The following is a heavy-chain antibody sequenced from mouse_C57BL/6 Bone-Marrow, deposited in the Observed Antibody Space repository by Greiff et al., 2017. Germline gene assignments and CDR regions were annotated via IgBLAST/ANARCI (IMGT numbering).Heavy chain of an antibody. Sequence: VKLQQPGAELVKPGASVKMSCKASGYTFTSYWITWVKQRPGQGLEWIGDIYPGSGSTNYNEKFKGKATLTVDTSSSTAYMQLSSLTSEDAAVYYCAGLGRLRGWYFDVWGTGTTVTVSS. V-gene: IGHV1-55*01. CDR3: AGLGRLRGWYFDV. CDR1: GYTFTSYW. CDR2: IYPGSGST. J-gene: IGHJ1*03. D-gene: IGHD3-2*02.